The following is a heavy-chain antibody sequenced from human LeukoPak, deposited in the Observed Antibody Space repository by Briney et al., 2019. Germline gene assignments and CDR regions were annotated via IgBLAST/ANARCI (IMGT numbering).Heavy chain of an antibody. CDR3: ARFRSSSWYFDY. J-gene: IGHJ4*02. D-gene: IGHD6-13*01. CDR1: GGSISSYY. Sequence: SETLSLTCTVSGGSISSYYWSWIRQPPGKGLEWVGYIYYSGSTNYNPTLKSRVTISVDTSKNQFSLKLSSVTAADTAVYYCARFRSSSWYFDYWGQGTLVTVSS. V-gene: IGHV4-59*01. CDR2: IYYSGST.